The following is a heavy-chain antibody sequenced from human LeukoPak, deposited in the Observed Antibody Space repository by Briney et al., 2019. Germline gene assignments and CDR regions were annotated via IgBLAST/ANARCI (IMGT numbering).Heavy chain of an antibody. CDR3: ARLIAAAGRVYFDS. CDR2: IYTGGST. J-gene: IGHJ4*02. CDR1: GFTVSSNY. Sequence: GGSLRLSCAASGFTVSSNYMSWVRQAPGKGLEYVSVIYTGGSTYYADSVKGRFTISRDKSKNTLDLQMDSLRAEDTAVYYCARLIAAAGRVYFDSWGQGTLVTLSS. D-gene: IGHD6-13*01. V-gene: IGHV3-53*01.